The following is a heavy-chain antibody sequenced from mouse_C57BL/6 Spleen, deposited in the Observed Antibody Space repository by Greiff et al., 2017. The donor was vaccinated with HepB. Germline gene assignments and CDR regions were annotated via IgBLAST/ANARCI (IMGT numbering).Heavy chain of an antibody. V-gene: IGHV3-1*01. D-gene: IGHD2-3*01. Sequence: VQLQQSGPGMVKPSQSLSLTCTVTGYSITSGYDWHWIRHFPGNKLEWMGYISYSGSTNYNPSLKSRISITHDTSKNHFFLKLNSVTTEDTATYYCARGGGYYGYAMDYWGQGTSVTVSS. CDR2: ISYSGST. J-gene: IGHJ4*01. CDR3: ARGGGYYGYAMDY. CDR1: GYSITSGYD.